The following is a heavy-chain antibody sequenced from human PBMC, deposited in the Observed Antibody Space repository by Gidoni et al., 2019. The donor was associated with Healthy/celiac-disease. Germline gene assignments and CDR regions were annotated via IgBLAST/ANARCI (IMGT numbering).Heavy chain of an antibody. Sequence: EVQLVESGGGLVKPGGSLRLSCAASGFTFSRYSMNWVRQAPGKGLEWVSSISSSSSYIYYADSVKGRFTISRDNAKNSLYLQINSLRAEDTAVYYCARGYCSGGSCYLDYWGQGTLVTVSS. CDR1: GFTFSRYS. V-gene: IGHV3-21*01. CDR2: ISSSSSYI. J-gene: IGHJ4*02. D-gene: IGHD2-15*01. CDR3: ARGYCSGGSCYLDY.